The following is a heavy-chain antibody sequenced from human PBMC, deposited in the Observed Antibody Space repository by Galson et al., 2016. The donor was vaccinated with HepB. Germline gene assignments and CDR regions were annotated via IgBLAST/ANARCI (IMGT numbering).Heavy chain of an antibody. Sequence: SLRLSCAASGFNFSDYYMNWIRQAPGKGLEWASYVSRSGDSMLYADSVRGRFTISRDNVKKSLYLQMTNLRPEDTDVYYCARDLPDDSVEYFDVFDLWGQGTMVTVSS. CDR3: ARDLPDDSVEYFDVFDL. D-gene: IGHD4-17*01. J-gene: IGHJ3*01. CDR2: VSRSGDSM. CDR1: GFNFSDYY. V-gene: IGHV3-11*01.